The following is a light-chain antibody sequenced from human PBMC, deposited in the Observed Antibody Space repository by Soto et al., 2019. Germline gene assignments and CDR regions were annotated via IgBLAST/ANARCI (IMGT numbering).Light chain of an antibody. Sequence: MVLIPWLASESIRTWLAWYQHKPGKAPKLLIYDTSRFESAVPSRFSASGSGTEFTLTISGLQPDDFRVYFCQHYSALPMPFGPGTRLEIK. V-gene: IGKV1-5*01. CDR1: ESIRTW. CDR3: QHYSALPMP. CDR2: DTS. J-gene: IGKJ5*01.